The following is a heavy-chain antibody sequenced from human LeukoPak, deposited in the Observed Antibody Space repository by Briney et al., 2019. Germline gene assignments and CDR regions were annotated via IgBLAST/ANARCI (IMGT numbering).Heavy chain of an antibody. V-gene: IGHV3-30-3*01. CDR3: ARVGSSWGFDP. Sequence: QPGRSLRLSCAASGFTFSSYGMHWVRQAPGKGLEWVAVISYDGSNKYYADSVKGRFTISRDNSKNTLYLQMNSLRAEDTAVYYCARVGSSWGFDPWGQGTLVTVSS. D-gene: IGHD6-13*01. CDR2: ISYDGSNK. CDR1: GFTFSSYG. J-gene: IGHJ5*02.